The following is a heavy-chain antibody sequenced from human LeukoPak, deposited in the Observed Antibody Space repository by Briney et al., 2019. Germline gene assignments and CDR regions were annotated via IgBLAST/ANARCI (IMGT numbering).Heavy chain of an antibody. CDR2: IYYSGST. Sequence: SETLSLTCAVSGGSISSYYWSWIRQPPGKGLEWIGYIYYSGSTNYNPSLKSRVTISVDTSKNQFSLKLSSVTAADTAVYYCARGDEDCSGGSCYSVWFDPWGQGTLVTVSS. D-gene: IGHD2-15*01. V-gene: IGHV4-59*01. CDR1: GGSISSYY. CDR3: ARGDEDCSGGSCYSVWFDP. J-gene: IGHJ5*02.